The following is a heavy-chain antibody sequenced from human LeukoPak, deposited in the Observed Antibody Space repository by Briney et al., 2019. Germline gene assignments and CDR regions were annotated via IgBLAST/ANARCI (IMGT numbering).Heavy chain of an antibody. CDR1: GDSLSSNSAA. CDR3: ARVVRITMTRGAFDI. D-gene: IGHD3-22*01. V-gene: IGHV6-1*01. CDR2: TYYRSKWYN. J-gene: IGHJ3*02. Sequence: SQTLSLTCALSGDSLSSNSAAWDCVRQSPSRGLEWLGRTYYRSKWYNDYAVSVKSRITINPDTSKNQFSLQLNSVTPEDTAVYYCARVVRITMTRGAFDIWGQGTMVTVSS.